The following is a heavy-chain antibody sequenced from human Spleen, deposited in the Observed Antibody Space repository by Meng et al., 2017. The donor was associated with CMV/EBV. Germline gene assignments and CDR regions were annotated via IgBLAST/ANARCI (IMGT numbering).Heavy chain of an antibody. Sequence: GGSLRLSCAVSGFAFNDCWMTWVRQAPGKGLEWVANIKQDGSEKYYADSVKGRFTISRDNAKNSLYLQMNSLRDEDTGVYYCAKNRNDAMDVWGQGTTVTVSS. V-gene: IGHV3-7*01. CDR3: AKNRNDAMDV. CDR2: IKQDGSEK. CDR1: GFAFNDCW. J-gene: IGHJ6*02.